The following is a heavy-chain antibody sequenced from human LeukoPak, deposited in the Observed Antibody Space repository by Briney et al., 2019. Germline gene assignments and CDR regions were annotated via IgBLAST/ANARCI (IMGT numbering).Heavy chain of an antibody. J-gene: IGHJ4*02. CDR1: GFTVSSYA. D-gene: IGHD6-19*01. Sequence: GRSLRLSCAASGFTVSSYAMSSVRQARGEGLELVSAISGSGGSTYYADSVKGRFTISRDNSKKTLYLQMNSLRAEETAVYYCAKEIAVAGYYFDYWGQGTLVTVSS. CDR2: ISGSGGST. V-gene: IGHV3-23*01. CDR3: AKEIAVAGYYFDY.